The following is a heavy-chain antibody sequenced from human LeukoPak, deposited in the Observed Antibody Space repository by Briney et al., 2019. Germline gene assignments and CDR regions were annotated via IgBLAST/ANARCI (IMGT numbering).Heavy chain of an antibody. J-gene: IGHJ6*03. Sequence: GRSLRLSCAASGVTFSSYGMHWVRQAPGKGREWVAVIRYDGSNKYYADSVKGRFTISRDNSKNTLYLQMNSLRAEDTAVYYCAKVGNGRYYYYYMDVWGKGTTVTVSS. D-gene: IGHD2-8*01. CDR3: AKVGNGRYYYYYMDV. CDR1: GVTFSSYG. CDR2: IRYDGSNK. V-gene: IGHV3-33*06.